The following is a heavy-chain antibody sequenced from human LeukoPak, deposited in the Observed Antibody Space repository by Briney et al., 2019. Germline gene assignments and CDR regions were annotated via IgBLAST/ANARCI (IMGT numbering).Heavy chain of an antibody. D-gene: IGHD3-3*01. Sequence: ASVKVSCKASGYTFTSYYMHWVRQAPGQGLEWMGIINPSGGSTSYAQKFQGRVTMTRDTSKNQFSLKLSSVTAADTAVYYCARLGGGYYTIDYWGQGTLVTVSS. CDR2: INPSGGST. CDR1: GYTFTSYY. V-gene: IGHV1-46*01. J-gene: IGHJ4*02. CDR3: ARLGGGYYTIDY.